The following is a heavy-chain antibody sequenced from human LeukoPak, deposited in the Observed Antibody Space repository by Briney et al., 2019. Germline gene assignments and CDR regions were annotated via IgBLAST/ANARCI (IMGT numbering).Heavy chain of an antibody. CDR3: ARDWRGVVVPALPDY. J-gene: IGHJ4*02. CDR1: GYTFTSYA. CDR2: INAGNGNT. D-gene: IGHD2-2*01. Sequence: ASVKVSCKASGYTFTSYAMHWVRQAPGQRLEWMGWINAGNGNTKYSQKFQGRVTIARDTSASTAYMELSSLRSEDTAVYYCARDWRGVVVPALPDYWGQGTLVTVSS. V-gene: IGHV1-3*01.